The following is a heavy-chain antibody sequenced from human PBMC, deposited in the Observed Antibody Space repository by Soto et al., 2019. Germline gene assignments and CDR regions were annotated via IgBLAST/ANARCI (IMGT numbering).Heavy chain of an antibody. V-gene: IGHV1-46*01. CDR3: AREEYASGSLPDP. D-gene: IGHD3-10*01. CDR2: INPSGGAT. J-gene: IGHJ5*02. Sequence: ASVKVSCKASGYTFTNHYMHWVRQAPGQGLEWVGTINPSGGATGYAQKFQGRVTMTRDTSTSTVYMELRSLTSEDTAVYYCAREEYASGSLPDPWGQGTLVTVSS. CDR1: GYTFTNHY.